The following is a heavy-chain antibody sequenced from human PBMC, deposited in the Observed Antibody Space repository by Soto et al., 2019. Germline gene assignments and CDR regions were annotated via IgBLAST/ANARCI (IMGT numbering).Heavy chain of an antibody. V-gene: IGHV3-30-3*01. CDR1: GFTFSSYA. Sequence: QVQLVESGGGVVQPGRSLRLSCAASGFTFSSYAMHWVRQAPGKGLEWVAVISYDGSNKYYADSVKGRFTISRDNPKNTLYLQMNSLRAEDTAVYYCARDRQVAIRGVIWWGQGTLVTVSS. J-gene: IGHJ4*02. CDR3: ARDRQVAIRGVIW. D-gene: IGHD3-10*01. CDR2: ISYDGSNK.